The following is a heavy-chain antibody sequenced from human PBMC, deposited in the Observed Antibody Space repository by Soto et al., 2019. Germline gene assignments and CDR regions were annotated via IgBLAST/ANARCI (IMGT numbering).Heavy chain of an antibody. J-gene: IGHJ6*03. CDR3: ATHRGYDFFSYMDV. Sequence: ASVKVSCKVSGYTLTELSMHWVRQAPGKGLEWMGGFDPEDGETIYAQKFQGRVTMTEDTSTDTAYMELRSLRSEDTAVYYCATHRGYDFFSYMDVWGKGTTVTVSS. D-gene: IGHD5-12*01. CDR1: GYTLTELS. V-gene: IGHV1-24*01. CDR2: FDPEDGET.